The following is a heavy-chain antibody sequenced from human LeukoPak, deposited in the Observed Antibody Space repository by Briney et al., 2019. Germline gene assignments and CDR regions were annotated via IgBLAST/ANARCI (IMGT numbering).Heavy chain of an antibody. CDR1: GFTFSSYA. V-gene: IGHV3-23*01. J-gene: IGHJ4*02. CDR3: AKVDGITMIVVPTPNFDY. D-gene: IGHD3-22*01. Sequence: GGSLRLSCAASGFTFSSYAMSWVCQAPGKGLEWVSAISGSGGSTYYADSVKGRFTISRDNSKNTLYLQMNSLRAEDTAVYYCAKVDGITMIVVPTPNFDYWGQGTLVTVSS. CDR2: ISGSGGST.